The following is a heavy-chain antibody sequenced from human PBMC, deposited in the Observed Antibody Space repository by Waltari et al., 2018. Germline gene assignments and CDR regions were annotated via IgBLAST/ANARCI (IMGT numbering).Heavy chain of an antibody. CDR3: ARDSITIFGVVIHYGMDV. D-gene: IGHD3-3*01. V-gene: IGHV1-69*06. CDR1: GGPFSSYA. Sequence: QVQLVQSGAEVKKPGSSVKVSCKASGGPFSSYAISWVRQAPGHGLEWMGGIIPICGTANYAQKFQGRVTITADKSTSTAYMELSSLRSEDTAVYYCARDSITIFGVVIHYGMDVWGQGTTVTVSS. J-gene: IGHJ6*02. CDR2: IIPICGTA.